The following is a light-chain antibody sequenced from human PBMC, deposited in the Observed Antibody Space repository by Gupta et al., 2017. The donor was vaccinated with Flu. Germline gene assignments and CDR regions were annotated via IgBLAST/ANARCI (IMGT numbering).Light chain of an antibody. CDR1: QSIGRF. Sequence: PSSLSASVGDRVTITCRASQSIGRFLNWYQQKPGEAPKVLINGASSLQSGVPSTFSGSGSETDFILTISSLQPEDFATYYCQQSYSSPYTFGQGTKLEI. V-gene: IGKV1-39*01. CDR2: GAS. J-gene: IGKJ2*01. CDR3: QQSYSSPYT.